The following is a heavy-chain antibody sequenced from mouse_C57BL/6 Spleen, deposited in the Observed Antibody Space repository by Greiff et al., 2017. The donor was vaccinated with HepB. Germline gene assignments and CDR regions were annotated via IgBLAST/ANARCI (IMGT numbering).Heavy chain of an antibody. D-gene: IGHD2-5*01. CDR3: ARAYYSNGVDY. J-gene: IGHJ2*01. CDR2: IDPSDSET. Sequence: QVQLQQPGAELVRPGSSVKLSCKASGYTFTSYWMHWVKQRPIQGLEWIGNIDPSDSETHYNQKFKDKATLTVDKSSSTAYMQLSSLTSEDSAVYYCARAYYSNGVDYWGQGTTLTVSS. V-gene: IGHV1-52*01. CDR1: GYTFTSYW.